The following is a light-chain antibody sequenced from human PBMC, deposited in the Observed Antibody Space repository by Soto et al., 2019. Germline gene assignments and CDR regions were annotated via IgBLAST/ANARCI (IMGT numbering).Light chain of an antibody. CDR3: QHYNSWPYT. CDR2: GAS. CDR1: ESISNN. V-gene: IGKV3-15*01. J-gene: IGKJ2*01. Sequence: EIVLTQSPATLSVSPGERATLSCRASESISNNVAWYQQKPGQAPRLPIYGASTRATGFPARFSGSGSGTEFTLTISSLQSEDFAVYYCQHYNSWPYTFGQGTKVDIK.